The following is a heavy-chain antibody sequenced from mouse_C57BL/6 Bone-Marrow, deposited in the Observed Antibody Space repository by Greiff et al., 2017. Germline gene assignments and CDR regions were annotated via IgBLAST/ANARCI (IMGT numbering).Heavy chain of an antibody. D-gene: IGHD1-1*01. J-gene: IGHJ1*03. CDR2: IDPSDSYT. V-gene: IGHV1-50*01. CDR1: GYTFTSYW. Sequence: QVQLQQPGAELVKPGASVKLSCKASGYTFTSYWMQWVKQRPGQGLEWIGEIDPSDSYTNYNQQFKGKATLTVDTSSSTAYMQLSSLTSEDSAVYDCAREDYGSTFDVWGTGTTVTVSS. CDR3: AREDYGSTFDV.